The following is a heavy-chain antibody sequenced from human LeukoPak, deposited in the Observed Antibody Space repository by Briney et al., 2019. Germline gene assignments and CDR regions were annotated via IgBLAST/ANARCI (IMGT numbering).Heavy chain of an antibody. CDR1: GGSISNYY. CDR2: IYYSGST. CDR3: ARVAVAGLYYFDY. J-gene: IGHJ4*02. V-gene: IGHV4-59*01. Sequence: SETLSLTCTVSGGSISNYYWSWIRQPPGKGLEWIGYIYYSGSTNYNPSLKSRVTISVDTSKNQFSLKLSSVTAADTAVYYCARVAVAGLYYFDYWGQGTLVTVSS. D-gene: IGHD6-19*01.